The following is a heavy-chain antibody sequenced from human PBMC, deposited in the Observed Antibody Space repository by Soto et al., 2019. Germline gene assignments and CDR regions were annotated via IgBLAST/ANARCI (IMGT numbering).Heavy chain of an antibody. CDR1: GYTFTSYG. Sequence: GASVKVSCKASGYTFTSYGISWVRQAPGQGLEWMGWISAYNGNTNYAQKLQGRVTMTTDTSTSTAYMKLRSLRSDDTAVYYCARVDLNIYSGYDFLTHPFDYWGQGTLVTVSS. CDR3: ARVDLNIYSGYDFLTHPFDY. V-gene: IGHV1-18*01. J-gene: IGHJ4*02. D-gene: IGHD5-12*01. CDR2: ISAYNGNT.